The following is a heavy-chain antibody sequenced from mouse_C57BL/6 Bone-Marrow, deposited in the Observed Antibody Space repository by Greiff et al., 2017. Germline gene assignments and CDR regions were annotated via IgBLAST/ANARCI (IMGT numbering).Heavy chain of an antibody. CDR1: GYTFTSYW. V-gene: IGHV1-64*01. J-gene: IGHJ2*01. D-gene: IGHD2-4*01. CDR3: AQNYDYDGVYFDY. CDR2: IHPNGGST. Sequence: QVQLQQPGAELVKPGASVKLSCKASGYTFTSYWMHWVKQRPGQGLEWIGMIHPNGGSTNYNEKFKSKATLTVDKSSSTAYMQLSSLTSEDSAVYYCAQNYDYDGVYFDYWGQGTTLTVSS.